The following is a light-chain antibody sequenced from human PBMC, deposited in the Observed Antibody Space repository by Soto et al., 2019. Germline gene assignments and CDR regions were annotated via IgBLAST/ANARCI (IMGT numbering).Light chain of an antibody. CDR3: QXXGXSPVT. CDR2: GAS. Sequence: EIVLTQSPGTLSLSPGERATLSCRASQSVSSSYLAWYQQKPGQAPRLLIYGASSRATGIPDRFSGSGSGTDFTLTXSXLXPEXXXVXXXQXXGXSPVTFGQGTRLEIK. CDR1: QSVSSSY. J-gene: IGKJ5*01. V-gene: IGKV3-20*01.